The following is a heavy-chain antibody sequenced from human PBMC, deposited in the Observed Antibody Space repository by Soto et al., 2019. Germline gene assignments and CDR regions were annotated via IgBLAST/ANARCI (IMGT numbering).Heavy chain of an antibody. V-gene: IGHV3-73*01. CDR2: IRSKANSYAT. D-gene: IGHD2-21*02. CDR1: GFTFSGSA. J-gene: IGHJ4*02. CDR3: NVVVTARGKAIDY. Sequence: EVQLVESGGGLVQPGGSLKLSCAASGFTFSGSAMHWVRQASGKGLEWVGRIRSKANSYATAYAASVKGRFTISRDDSKNTAYLQMNSLKTEDTAVYYGNVVVTARGKAIDYWGQGTLVTVSS.